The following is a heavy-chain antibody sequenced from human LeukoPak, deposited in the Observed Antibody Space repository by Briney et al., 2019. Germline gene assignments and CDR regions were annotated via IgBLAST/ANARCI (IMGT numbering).Heavy chain of an antibody. J-gene: IGHJ4*02. CDR2: IIPIFGTA. D-gene: IGHD3-22*01. CDR1: GGTFSSYA. Sequence: GASVKVSCKASGGTFSSYAISWVRQAPGQGLEWMGGIIPIFGTANYAQKFQGRVTMTEDTSTDTAYMELSSLRSEDTAVYYCATDRYYYDSSGYSLFYWGQGTLVTVSS. CDR3: ATDRYYYDSSGYSLFY. V-gene: IGHV1-69*06.